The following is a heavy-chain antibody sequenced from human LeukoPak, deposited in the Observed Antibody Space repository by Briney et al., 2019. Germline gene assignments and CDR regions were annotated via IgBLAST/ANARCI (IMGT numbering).Heavy chain of an antibody. CDR3: ARVQWGSLVAIDY. Sequence: GGSLRLSCAASGFTFSSYWMHWVRQAPGKGLVWVSRIDNYGSSPSYADSVKGRFTISRDNAKNTLYLQMNSLRAEDTAVYYCARVQWGSLVAIDYWGQGTLVTVSS. CDR2: IDNYGSSP. CDR1: GFTFSSYW. D-gene: IGHD5-12*01. J-gene: IGHJ4*02. V-gene: IGHV3-74*01.